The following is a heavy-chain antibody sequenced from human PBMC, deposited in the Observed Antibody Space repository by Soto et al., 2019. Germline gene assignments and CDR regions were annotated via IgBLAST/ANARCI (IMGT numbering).Heavy chain of an antibody. V-gene: IGHV5-51*01. CDR2: IYPGDSDT. CDR3: ARQNILTGYSTPPGGLLGYYYYGMDV. D-gene: IGHD3-9*01. CDR1: GYSFTSYW. J-gene: IGHJ6*02. Sequence: PGESLKISCKGSGYSFTSYWIGWVRQMPGKGLEWMGIIYPGDSDTRYSPSFQGQVTISADKSISTAYLQWSSLKASDTAMYYCARQNILTGYSTPPGGLLGYYYYGMDVWGQGTTVTVSS.